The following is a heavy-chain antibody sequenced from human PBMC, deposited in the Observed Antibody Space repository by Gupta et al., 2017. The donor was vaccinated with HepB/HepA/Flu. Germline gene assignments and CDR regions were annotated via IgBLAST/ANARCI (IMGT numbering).Heavy chain of an antibody. CDR1: GFTFRTYW. Sequence: EVQLVESGGGLVQPGGSLRLSCATSGFTFRTYWMSWVRQAPGKGLEWVAHINEDVGDKYYVDSVKGRFTISRDNAENSLFMQMDSLRAEDTAIYYCERPGRRWGVDDWGKGTLVTGSS. CDR3: ERPGRRWGVDD. D-gene: IGHD1-26*01. V-gene: IGHV3-7*01. CDR2: INEDVGDK. J-gene: IGHJ4*02.